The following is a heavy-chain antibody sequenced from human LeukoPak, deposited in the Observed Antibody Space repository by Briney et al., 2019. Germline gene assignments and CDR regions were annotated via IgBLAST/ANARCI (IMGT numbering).Heavy chain of an antibody. CDR2: IYYSGST. CDR1: GGSFSGYY. V-gene: IGHV4-59*01. D-gene: IGHD5-24*01. J-gene: IGHJ4*02. CDR3: ARVNGVATIGY. Sequence: SETLSLTCAVYGGSFSGYYWSWIRQPPGKGLEWIGYIYYSGSTNYNPSLKSRVTISVDTSKNQFSLKLSSVTAADTAVYYCARVNGVATIGYWGQGTLVTVSS.